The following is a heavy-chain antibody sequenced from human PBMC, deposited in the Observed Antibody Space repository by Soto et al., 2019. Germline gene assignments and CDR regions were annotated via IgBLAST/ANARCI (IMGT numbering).Heavy chain of an antibody. CDR1: GFTFSSYG. Sequence: QVQLVESGGGVVQPGRSLRLSCAASGFTFSSYGMHWVRQAPGKGLEWVAVIWYDGSNKYYADSVKGRFTISRDNSKNTLYLQMNSLRAEDTAVYYCARAPEYCSGGSCYVGGYYYMDVWGKGTTVTVSS. V-gene: IGHV3-33*01. CDR2: IWYDGSNK. CDR3: ARAPEYCSGGSCYVGGYYYMDV. D-gene: IGHD2-15*01. J-gene: IGHJ6*03.